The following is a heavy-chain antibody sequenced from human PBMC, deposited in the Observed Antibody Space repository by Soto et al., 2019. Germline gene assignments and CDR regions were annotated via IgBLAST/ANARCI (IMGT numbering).Heavy chain of an antibody. CDR1: GGSMSQCF. J-gene: IGHJ4*02. V-gene: IGHV4-59*01. D-gene: IGHD3-10*01. CDR2: IYYLGST. Sequence: SETLSLTCSVSGGSMSQCFWSWSRQFPGKGLEWIVYIYYLGSTDYNPSLKSRVTISVDASKRQFSLRLTSVTAADTAVYHCAIDGYDGADSAQPAFWGPRSQVTVSS. CDR3: AIDGYDGADSAQPAF.